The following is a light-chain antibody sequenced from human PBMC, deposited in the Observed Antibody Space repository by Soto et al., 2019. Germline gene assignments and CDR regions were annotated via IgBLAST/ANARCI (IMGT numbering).Light chain of an antibody. J-gene: IGKJ2*01. CDR1: QSVSSN. CDR3: QQYNDWPPH. Sequence: EIEMTQSPATLSVSPGERATLSCRASQSVSSNLAWYQQKVGQAPRLLIYGASTRATGCPVRFSGSGSGTEFTLTISSLQSEDFAVYYCQQYNDWPPHFGQGTKLDIK. V-gene: IGKV3-15*01. CDR2: GAS.